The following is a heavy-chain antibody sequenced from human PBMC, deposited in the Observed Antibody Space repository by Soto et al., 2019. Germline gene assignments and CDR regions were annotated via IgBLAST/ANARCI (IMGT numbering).Heavy chain of an antibody. CDR3: ATVLRGVVAWFDP. J-gene: IGHJ5*02. V-gene: IGHV1-18*01. CDR2: IATYNSNR. CDR1: GDTFTNFG. Sequence: HLVQSGPEVKKPGSSITVSCKTSGDTFTNFGLSWVRQAPGQGLEWMGWIATYNSNRNYAQKCRSRLSLTTDASTSIAYRELKSLRYDDTAVYYFATVLRGVVAWFDPWGQGTLVTVSS. D-gene: IGHD3-10*01.